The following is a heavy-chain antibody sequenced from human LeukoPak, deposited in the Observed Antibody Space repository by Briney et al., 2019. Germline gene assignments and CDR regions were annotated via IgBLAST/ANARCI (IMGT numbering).Heavy chain of an antibody. V-gene: IGHV1-18*01. CDR1: GYTFTNYD. J-gene: IGHJ3*02. CDR2: SSGDNGNT. D-gene: IGHD2-2*02. Sequence: GASVSVSCKASGYTFTNYDITWVRQAPGQGLEWMGWSSGDNGNTNYAQKLQGRVTMTTDTSTSTAYMELRSLRSDDTAVYYCARSRTRGLYCSSTSCYNPCDAFDIWGQGTMVTVSS. CDR3: ARSRTRGLYCSSTSCYNPCDAFDI.